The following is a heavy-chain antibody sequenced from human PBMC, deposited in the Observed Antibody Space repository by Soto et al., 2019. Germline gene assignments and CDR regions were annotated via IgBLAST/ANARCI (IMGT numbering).Heavy chain of an antibody. CDR3: AVSLYGVVLHYYYRMDA. Sequence: ASVKVSCKASGYTFTSYDINWVRQATGQGLEWMGWMNPNSGNTGYAQKFQGRVTMTRNTSISTAYMELSSLRSEDTAFYYCAVSLYGVVLHYYYRMDAWGPGTSVTSP. CDR2: MNPNSGNT. D-gene: IGHD3-3*01. CDR1: GYTFTSYD. V-gene: IGHV1-8*01. J-gene: IGHJ6*02.